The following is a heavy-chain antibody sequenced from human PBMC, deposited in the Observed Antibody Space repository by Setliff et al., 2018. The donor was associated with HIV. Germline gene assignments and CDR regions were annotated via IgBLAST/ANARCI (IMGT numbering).Heavy chain of an antibody. V-gene: IGHV1-2*06. D-gene: IGHD5-18*01. CDR1: GYTFTDYY. CDR3: ASGMRWDTTLGDAFDI. Sequence: SVKVSCKASGYTFTDYYIHWVRQAPGQGLEWMGRINPNSGGTNYAQKFQGRVTMTRDTSISTAYMELSRLRSDDTAVYYCASGMRWDTTLGDAFDIWGQGTMVTVSS. CDR2: INPNSGGT. J-gene: IGHJ3*02.